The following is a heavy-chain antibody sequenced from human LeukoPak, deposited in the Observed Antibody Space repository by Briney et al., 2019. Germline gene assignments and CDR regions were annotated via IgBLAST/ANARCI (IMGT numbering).Heavy chain of an antibody. D-gene: IGHD3-10*01. CDR3: SVWFGEFAH. J-gene: IGHJ4*02. CDR2: INPNSGGT. CDR1: GYTFTDYN. Sequence: GASVKVSCKASGYTFTDYNIHWVRQAPGQGLEWMGWINPNSGGTNYAQRFQGMVTMTRDTSISTAYMDLGSLKSDVTATYFCSVWFGEFAHWGQGTLVTVSS. V-gene: IGHV1-2*02.